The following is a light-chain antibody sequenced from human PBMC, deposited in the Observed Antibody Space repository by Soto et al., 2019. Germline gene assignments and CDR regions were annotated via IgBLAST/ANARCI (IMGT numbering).Light chain of an antibody. Sequence: EIVLTQSPGTLSLSPGERATLSCRASQSVSSSFLAWYQQKPGQAPRLLIYGASRRATGIPDRFSGSGSGTDFTLTITRLEPEDFAVYYCQHYDTSPSWTFGQGTKVEI. J-gene: IGKJ1*01. CDR2: GAS. CDR3: QHYDTSPSWT. V-gene: IGKV3-20*01. CDR1: QSVSSSF.